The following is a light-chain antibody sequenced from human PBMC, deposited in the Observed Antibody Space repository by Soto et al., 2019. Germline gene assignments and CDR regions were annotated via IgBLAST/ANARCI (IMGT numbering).Light chain of an antibody. Sequence: QSALTQPASVSGSPGQSITISCTGTSSDVGGYNYVSWYQQHPGKAPKLMIYDVSVRPSGVSNRFSGSKSGNTASLTISGLQAEDEDAYYCSSYTSSSTLYVFGIGTKLTVL. V-gene: IGLV2-14*01. CDR2: DVS. J-gene: IGLJ1*01. CDR1: SSDVGGYNY. CDR3: SSYTSSSTLYV.